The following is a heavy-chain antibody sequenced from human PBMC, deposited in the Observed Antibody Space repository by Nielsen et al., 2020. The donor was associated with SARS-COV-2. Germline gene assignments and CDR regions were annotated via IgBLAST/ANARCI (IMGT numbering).Heavy chain of an antibody. CDR1: GFTFSSYE. D-gene: IGHD6-6*01. Sequence: GGSLRLSCAASGFTFSSYEMNWVRQAPGKGLEWVSYISSSGSTIYYADSVKGRFTISRDNAKNSLYLQMNSLRDEDTAVYYCASIAARTEDYWGQGTLVTVSS. J-gene: IGHJ4*02. CDR3: ASIAARTEDY. V-gene: IGHV3-48*03. CDR2: ISSSGSTI.